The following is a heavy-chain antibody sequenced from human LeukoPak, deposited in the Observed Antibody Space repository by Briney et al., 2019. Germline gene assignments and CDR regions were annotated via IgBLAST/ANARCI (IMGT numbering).Heavy chain of an antibody. CDR2: ISGSGGNT. J-gene: IGHJ4*02. D-gene: IGHD6-19*01. CDR3: VARGGWARFDY. CDR1: GFTFSSYA. Sequence: GGSLRLSCAASGFTFSSYAMSWVRQGPEKGLEWVSAISGSGGNTYYADSVKGRFTISRDNAKNALYLQMNSLRGEDTAVYYCVARGGWARFDYWGQGTLVTVSS. V-gene: IGHV3-23*01.